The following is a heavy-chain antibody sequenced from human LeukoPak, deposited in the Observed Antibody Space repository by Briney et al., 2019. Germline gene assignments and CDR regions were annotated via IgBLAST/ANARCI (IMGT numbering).Heavy chain of an antibody. CDR2: ISYDGSNK. Sequence: PGGSLRLSCAASGFSFSTYAMHWVRQAPGKGLEWVAVISYDGSNKYYADSVKGRFTISRDNSKNTLYLQMNSLRAEDTAVYYCAKTDYGDYAWFGPWGQGTLVTVSS. CDR3: AKTDYGDYAWFGP. D-gene: IGHD4-17*01. V-gene: IGHV3-30-3*01. J-gene: IGHJ5*02. CDR1: GFSFSTYA.